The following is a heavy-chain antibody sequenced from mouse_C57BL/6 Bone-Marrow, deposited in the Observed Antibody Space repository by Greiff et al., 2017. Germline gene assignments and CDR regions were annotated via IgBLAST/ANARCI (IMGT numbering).Heavy chain of an antibody. CDR3: TTGGMDY. CDR2: IDPENGDT. CDR1: GFNIKDDY. Sequence: EVQLQESGAGLVRPGASVKLSCTASGFNIKDDYMHWVKQRPEQGLEWIGWIDPENGDTEYASKFQGKATITADTSSTTAYLQLSSLTSEDTAVYYCTTGGMDYWGQGTSVTVSS. V-gene: IGHV14-4*01. J-gene: IGHJ4*01.